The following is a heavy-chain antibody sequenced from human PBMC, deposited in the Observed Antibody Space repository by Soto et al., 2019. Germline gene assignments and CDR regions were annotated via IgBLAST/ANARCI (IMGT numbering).Heavy chain of an antibody. J-gene: IGHJ6*02. CDR3: ARSRRGAYSSGWYSPSGYYNYGIDV. D-gene: IGHD6-19*01. V-gene: IGHV5-51*01. Sequence: GESLKISCKGSGYSFTSYWIGWVRQMPGKGLEWMGTIFPGDSDTRYSPSFQGQVTISADRSTSTAYLQWSSLKASDTAMYYCARSRRGAYSSGWYSPSGYYNYGIDVWGQGTKVTVSS. CDR1: GYSFTSYW. CDR2: IFPGDSDT.